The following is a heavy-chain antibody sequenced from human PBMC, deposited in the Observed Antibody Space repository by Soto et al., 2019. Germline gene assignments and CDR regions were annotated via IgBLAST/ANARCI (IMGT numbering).Heavy chain of an antibody. CDR2: ISFDGINI. CDR1: GFTFRGYG. D-gene: IGHD6-25*01. V-gene: IGHV3-30*03. Sequence: QVQLVESGGGVVQPGRSLRLSCAASGFTFRGYGMHWVRQAPGKGLEWVALISFDGINIYYADSAKGRFTISRDTSKNTLYLQMNSLRPEDTAVYYCARDPARWRQPNWYFDLGGRGTLVTVSS. CDR3: ARDPARWRQPNWYFDL. J-gene: IGHJ2*01.